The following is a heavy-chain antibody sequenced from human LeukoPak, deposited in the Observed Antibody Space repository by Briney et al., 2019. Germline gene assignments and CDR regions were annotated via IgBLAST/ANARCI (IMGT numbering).Heavy chain of an antibody. D-gene: IGHD3-10*01. CDR2: IYSGGST. V-gene: IGHV3-66*01. CDR1: GFTFSSYA. CDR3: ARESSGSFTYYYYYGMDV. J-gene: IGHJ6*02. Sequence: PGGSLRLSCAASGFTFSSYAMSWVRQAPGKGLEWVSVIYSGGSTYYADSVKGRFTISRDNSKNTLYLQMNSLRAEDTAVYYCARESSGSFTYYYYYGMDVWGQGTTVTVSS.